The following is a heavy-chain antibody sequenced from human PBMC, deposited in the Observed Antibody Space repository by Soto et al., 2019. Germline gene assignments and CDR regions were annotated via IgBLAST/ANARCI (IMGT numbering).Heavy chain of an antibody. Sequence: QVQLVESGGGVFQPGTSLRLSCAASGFTFRNYAMHWVRQSAAKGLEWLAVISFDGANIFYADAARGRFTISRDNSMQTLYLQLDSLRPEDTGIYFCARDPYGGYIFDSWGQGTQVTLSS. V-gene: IGHV3-30-3*01. J-gene: IGHJ4*02. D-gene: IGHD5-12*01. CDR2: ISFDGANI. CDR3: ARDPYGGYIFDS. CDR1: GFTFRNYA.